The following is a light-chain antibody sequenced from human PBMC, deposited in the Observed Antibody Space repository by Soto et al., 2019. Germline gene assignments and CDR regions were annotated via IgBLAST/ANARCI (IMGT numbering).Light chain of an antibody. CDR1: NSDVGGYNY. CDR3: TSCTTSSTLRYV. Sequence: QSVLTQPASVSGSPGQSITISCTGTNSDVGGYNYVSWFRQHPGKAPKLVIYDVSNRPSGVSSRFSGSKSGNTASLTISGLQAEDEADYYCTSCTTSSTLRYVFGTGTKVTVL. J-gene: IGLJ1*01. CDR2: DVS. V-gene: IGLV2-14*01.